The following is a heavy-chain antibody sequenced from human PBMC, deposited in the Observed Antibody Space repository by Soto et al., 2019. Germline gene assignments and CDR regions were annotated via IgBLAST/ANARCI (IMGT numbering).Heavy chain of an antibody. J-gene: IGHJ4*02. Sequence: SETLSLTCTVSGGSISSSSYYWGWIRQPPGKGLEWIGSIYYSGSTYYNPSLKSRVTISVDRSKNQFSLKLSSVTAADTAVYYCALDYGDYGLFDYWGQGTLVTVSS. CDR1: GGSISSSSYY. CDR2: IYYSGST. D-gene: IGHD4-17*01. CDR3: ALDYGDYGLFDY. V-gene: IGHV4-39*07.